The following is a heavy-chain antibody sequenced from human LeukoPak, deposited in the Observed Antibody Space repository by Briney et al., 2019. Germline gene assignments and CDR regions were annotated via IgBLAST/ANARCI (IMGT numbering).Heavy chain of an antibody. CDR1: GYSFTSYW. Sequence: GESLKISCKGSGYSFTSYWIGWVRQMPGKGLEWMGIIDGGDSDTRYSPSFQGQVTISVDKSISTAYLQWSSLKASDTAMYYCARHAEGSSSWYNPRFDYWGQGTLVTVCS. CDR2: IDGGDSDT. V-gene: IGHV5-51*01. CDR3: ARHAEGSSSWYNPRFDY. J-gene: IGHJ4*02. D-gene: IGHD6-13*01.